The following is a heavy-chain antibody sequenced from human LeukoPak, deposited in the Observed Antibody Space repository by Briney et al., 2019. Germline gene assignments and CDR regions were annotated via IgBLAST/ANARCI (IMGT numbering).Heavy chain of an antibody. J-gene: IGHJ4*02. V-gene: IGHV4-4*07. Sequence: PETLSLTCTVSGGSMNEYFWSWIRQSAGKGLEWIGRIFANGNTDFNLSLKSRVTMSIDTSKNQFSLKLSSVTAADTAVYYCARGWTFRTPLGRVAGTSSRRGRYFDYWGQGTLVTVSS. CDR3: ARGWTFRTPLGRVAGTSSRRGRYFDY. CDR1: GGSMNEYF. CDR2: IFANGNT. D-gene: IGHD6-19*01.